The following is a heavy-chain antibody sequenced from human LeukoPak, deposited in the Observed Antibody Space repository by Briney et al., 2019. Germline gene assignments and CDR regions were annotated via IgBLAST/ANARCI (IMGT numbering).Heavy chain of an antibody. Sequence: GGSLRLSCTASGLSFSDLWLTWVRQAPGKGLEWVSAISGSGGSTYYADSVKGRFTISRDNSKNTLYLQMNSLRAEDTAVYYCAKRERFLEWLFKDYYYGMDVWGQGTTVTVSS. J-gene: IGHJ6*02. CDR1: GLSFSDLW. V-gene: IGHV3-23*01. CDR3: AKRERFLEWLFKDYYYGMDV. CDR2: ISGSGGST. D-gene: IGHD3-3*01.